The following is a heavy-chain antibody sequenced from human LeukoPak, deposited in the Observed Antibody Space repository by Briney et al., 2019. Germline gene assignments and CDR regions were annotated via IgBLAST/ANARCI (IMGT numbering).Heavy chain of an antibody. CDR1: GFTVSSNY. CDR3: AREGAMADYYYYYGMDV. CDR2: IYSGGST. V-gene: IGHV3-53*01. Sequence: GGSLRLSCAASGFTVSSNYMSWVRQAPGKRLEWVSVIYSGGSTYYADSVKGRFTISRDNSKNTLYLQMNSLRAEDTAVYYCAREGAMADYYYYYGMDVWGQGTTVTVSS. D-gene: IGHD1-26*01. J-gene: IGHJ6*02.